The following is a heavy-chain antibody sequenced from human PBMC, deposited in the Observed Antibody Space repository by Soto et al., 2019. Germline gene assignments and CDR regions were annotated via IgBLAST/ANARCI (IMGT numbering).Heavy chain of an antibody. D-gene: IGHD3-10*01. CDR1: GYSFTSYW. J-gene: IGHJ6*02. Sequence: GESLKISCKGPGYSFTSYWIGSVRQMPGKGLEWMGSIYPGDSDTRYSSSFQGQITISADQSLSTAYLQWSSLKASDSAMYYCARQGSQTGKFYYYGMDVWGQGTTVTVS. V-gene: IGHV5-51*01. CDR2: IYPGDSDT. CDR3: ARQGSQTGKFYYYGMDV.